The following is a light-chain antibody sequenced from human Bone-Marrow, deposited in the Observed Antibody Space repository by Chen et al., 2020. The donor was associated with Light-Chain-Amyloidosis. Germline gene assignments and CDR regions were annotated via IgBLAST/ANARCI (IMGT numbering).Light chain of an antibody. V-gene: IGLV2-14*01. CDR2: EVT. CDR1: SSYVGCDTH. CDR3: SSYTITNTRV. Sequence: HSALTQPAPVSGTGGQSLPIPCIGTSSYVGCDTHVSWYQQHPDKAPKLMIYEVTNRPSWVPDRFSGSKSDNTASLTISGLQTEDEADYFCSSYTITNTRVFGSGTRVTVL. J-gene: IGLJ1*01.